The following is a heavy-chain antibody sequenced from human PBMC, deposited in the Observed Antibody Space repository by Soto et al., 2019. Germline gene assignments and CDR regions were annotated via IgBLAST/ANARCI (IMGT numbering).Heavy chain of an antibody. J-gene: IGHJ4*02. Sequence: SETLSLTCAVSGGSISSGGYSWIRIRQPPGKGLEWFGYIYHSVSTYYTPSLKSRVTVSVATSKNQFSLNLSSVTAANTAVYYCARLGDYYQAFDYWGQGTLVTVSS. D-gene: IGHD3-22*01. CDR2: IYHSVST. CDR1: GGSISSGGYS. V-gene: IGHV4-30-2*01. CDR3: ARLGDYYQAFDY.